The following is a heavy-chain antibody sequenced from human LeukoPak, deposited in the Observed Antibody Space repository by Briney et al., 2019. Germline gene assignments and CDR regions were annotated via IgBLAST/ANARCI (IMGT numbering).Heavy chain of an antibody. J-gene: IGHJ4*02. Sequence: ASVKVSCKASGYTFTSYDINWVRQATGQGLEWMGWMNPNSVNTGYAQKFQGRVTMTRNTSISTAYMELSSLRSEDTAVYYCAGLGYYDYIWGSYRYTELDYWGQGTLVTVSS. CDR3: AGLGYYDYIWGSYRYTELDY. D-gene: IGHD3-16*02. CDR2: MNPNSVNT. CDR1: GYTFTSYD. V-gene: IGHV1-8*01.